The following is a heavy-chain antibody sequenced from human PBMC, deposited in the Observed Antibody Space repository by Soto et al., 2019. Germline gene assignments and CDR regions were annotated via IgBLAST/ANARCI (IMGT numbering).Heavy chain of an antibody. J-gene: IGHJ6*02. CDR2: IYSGGST. Sequence: EVQLVESGGGLVQPGGSLRLSCAASGFTVSSNYMSWVRQAPGKGLEWVSVIYSGGSTYYADSVKGRFTISRDNSKNTLYLQMNSLRAEDTAVYYCARDRRTTDGMAVWGQGTTVTVSS. D-gene: IGHD1-7*01. CDR3: ARDRRTTDGMAV. CDR1: GFTVSSNY. V-gene: IGHV3-66*01.